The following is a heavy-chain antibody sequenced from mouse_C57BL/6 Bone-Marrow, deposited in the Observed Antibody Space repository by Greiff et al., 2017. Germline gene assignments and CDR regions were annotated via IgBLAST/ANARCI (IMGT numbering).Heavy chain of an antibody. CDR3: ARGTLGYEGFAY. V-gene: IGHV1-69*01. J-gene: IGHJ3*01. D-gene: IGHD2-2*01. CDR1: GYTFTSYW. Sequence: VQLQQPGAELVMPGASVKLSCKASGYTFTSYWMHWVKQRPGQGLEWIGEIDPSDSYTNYNQKFQGKSTLTVDKSSSTAYMQLSSLTSEDSAVYYCARGTLGYEGFAYWGQGTLVTVSA. CDR2: IDPSDSYT.